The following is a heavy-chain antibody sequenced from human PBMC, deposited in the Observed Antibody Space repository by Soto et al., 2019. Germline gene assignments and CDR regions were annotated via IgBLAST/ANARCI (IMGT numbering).Heavy chain of an antibody. CDR1: GFTFSGYS. D-gene: IGHD3-3*01. CDR3: AIGEWLSTSYFNF. CDR2: ISSTSNTI. V-gene: IGHV3-48*02. Sequence: PGGSLRLSCAASGFTFSGYSMNWVRQAPGKGLEWVSYISSTSNTIYHADSVKGRFTISRDNAKSSLYLQMNSLRDEDTAVYYCAIGEWLSTSYFNFWGKGTLVTVSS. J-gene: IGHJ4*02.